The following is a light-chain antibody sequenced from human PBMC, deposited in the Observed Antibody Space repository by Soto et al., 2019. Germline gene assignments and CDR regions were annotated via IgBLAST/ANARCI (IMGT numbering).Light chain of an antibody. CDR2: AAS. CDR1: QSISSSY. Sequence: EIVLTQSPGTLSLSPGARATLSCRASQSISSSYLAWYQQKPGQAPRLLIYAASSRAPGIPDRFTGSESGTDLTPTISRLEPVYLAGYYCQHYGSSSYTVGHGTQLEIK. J-gene: IGKJ2*01. V-gene: IGKV3-20*01. CDR3: QHYGSSSYT.